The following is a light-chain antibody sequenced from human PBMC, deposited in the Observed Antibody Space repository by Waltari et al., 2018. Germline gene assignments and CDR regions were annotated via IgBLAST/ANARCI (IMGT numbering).Light chain of an antibody. J-gene: IGLJ1*01. CDR2: SNN. CDR1: SSNIGSNT. CDR3: AAWDDSLNGYV. Sequence: QSVLTQPPAASGTPGQRVTISCSGSSSNIGSNTVHWYQQLPGTAPKLLISSNNQRPSGVPDRFSGSKSGTSASLAISGLQSEDEADYYCAAWDDSLNGYVFGTGTKVTVL. V-gene: IGLV1-44*01.